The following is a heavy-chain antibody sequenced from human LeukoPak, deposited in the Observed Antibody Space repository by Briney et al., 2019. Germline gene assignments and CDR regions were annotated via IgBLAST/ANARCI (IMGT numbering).Heavy chain of an antibody. Sequence: GGSLRLSCAASGFTFSSYSMNWVRRAPGKGLEWVSYISSSSSTIYYADSVKGRFTISRDNAKNSLYLQMNSLRAEDTAVYYCARPKSGTFDYWGQGTLVTVSS. V-gene: IGHV3-48*01. CDR2: ISSSSSTI. CDR1: GFTFSSYS. CDR3: ARPKSGTFDY. D-gene: IGHD3-10*01. J-gene: IGHJ4*02.